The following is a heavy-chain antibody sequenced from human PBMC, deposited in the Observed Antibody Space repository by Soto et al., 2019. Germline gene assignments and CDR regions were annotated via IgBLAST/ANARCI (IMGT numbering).Heavy chain of an antibody. CDR1: GFTFSSYG. CDR2: ISYDGSNK. V-gene: IGHV3-30*18. CDR3: AKDKRAVVVTAPFDY. D-gene: IGHD2-21*02. Sequence: QVQLVESGGGVVQPGRSLRLSCAASGFTFSSYGMHWVRQAPGKVLEWVAVISYDGSNKYYADSVKGRFTISRDNSKNTLYLQINSLRAEETAVYYCAKDKRAVVVTAPFDYWGQGTLVTVSS. J-gene: IGHJ4*02.